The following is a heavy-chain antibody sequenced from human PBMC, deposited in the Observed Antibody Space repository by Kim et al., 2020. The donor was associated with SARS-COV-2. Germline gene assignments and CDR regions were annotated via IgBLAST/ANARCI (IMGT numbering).Heavy chain of an antibody. CDR2: IYPGDSDT. CDR3: ARRLRDGYNHDAFDI. V-gene: IGHV5-51*01. D-gene: IGHD5-12*01. J-gene: IGHJ3*02. Sequence: GESLKISCKGSGYSFTSYWIGWVRQMPGKGLEWMGIIYPGDSDTRYSPSFQGQVTISADKSISTAYLQWSSLKASDTAMYYCARRLRDGYNHDAFDIWGQGTMVTVSS. CDR1: GYSFTSYW.